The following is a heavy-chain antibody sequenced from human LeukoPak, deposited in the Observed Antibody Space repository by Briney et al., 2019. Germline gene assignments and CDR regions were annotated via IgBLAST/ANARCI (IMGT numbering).Heavy chain of an antibody. V-gene: IGHV4-30-4*08. CDR3: VRRMVGAIRPFDY. CDR2: MYYSGST. J-gene: IGHJ4*02. Sequence: SETLSLTCIVSGGSTSGGNYYWGWIRQPPGKGLEWIGYMYYSGSTYYNPSLKSRVTISVDTSKNQFSLKLSSVTAADTAVYYCVRRMVGAIRPFDYWGQGTLVTVSS. D-gene: IGHD1-26*01. CDR1: GGSTSGGNYY.